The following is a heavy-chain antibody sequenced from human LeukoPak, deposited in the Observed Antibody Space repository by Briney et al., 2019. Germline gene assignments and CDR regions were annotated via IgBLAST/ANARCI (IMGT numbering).Heavy chain of an antibody. CDR3: ARTYYYDTSGYYQFDY. V-gene: IGHV1-18*01. CDR1: GYTFTNYG. J-gene: IGHJ4*02. Sequence: ASVKVSCKASGYTFTNYGISWVRQAPGQGLEWMGWISGHNGNTKYAQKVQGRVTMTTDTSTSTAYMDLGSVRSDDTAVYYCARTYYYDTSGYYQFDYWGQGTLVTVSS. CDR2: ISGHNGNT. D-gene: IGHD3-22*01.